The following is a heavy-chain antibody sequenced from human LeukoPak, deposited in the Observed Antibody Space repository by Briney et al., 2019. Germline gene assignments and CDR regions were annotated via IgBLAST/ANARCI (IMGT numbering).Heavy chain of an antibody. CDR2: ISSSGSTI. Sequence: GGSLRLSCAASGFTFSSYEMNWVRQAPGKGLEWVSYISSSGSTIYYADSVKGRFTISSDNAKNSLYLQMNSLRAEDTAVYYCARVLSGCETTRCELDYWGQGTLVTVSS. D-gene: IGHD1-26*01. V-gene: IGHV3-48*03. CDR3: ARVLSGCETTRCELDY. CDR1: GFTFSSYE. J-gene: IGHJ4*02.